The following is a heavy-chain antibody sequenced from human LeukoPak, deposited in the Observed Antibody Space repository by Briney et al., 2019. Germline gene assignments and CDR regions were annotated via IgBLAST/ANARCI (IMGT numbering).Heavy chain of an antibody. CDR3: ARDVLRYYFDS. D-gene: IGHD2-8*02. J-gene: IGHJ4*02. V-gene: IGHV4-31*03. Sequence: SETLSLTCTVSGDSISSGGNYWSWIRQRPGQGLEWIGCIYHGGNTYYNPSLKSRLTMSVDTSKNQFSLKLSSVTAADTAVYYCARDVLRYYFDSWGQGTLVTVSS. CDR1: GDSISSGGNY. CDR2: IYHGGNT.